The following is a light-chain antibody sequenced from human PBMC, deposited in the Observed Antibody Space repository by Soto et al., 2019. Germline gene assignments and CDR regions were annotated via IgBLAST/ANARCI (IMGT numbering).Light chain of an antibody. Sequence: DIQVTQFPSALSASVGDSVTITCRASQNVNNWLAWYQQKPGRAPKPLIYDASSLQSGVPSRFSGSGSGTEFTLTISSLQPDDFATYYCQQYNSYSFGGGTKVDIK. CDR1: QNVNNW. CDR3: QQYNSYS. J-gene: IGKJ4*01. CDR2: DAS. V-gene: IGKV1-5*01.